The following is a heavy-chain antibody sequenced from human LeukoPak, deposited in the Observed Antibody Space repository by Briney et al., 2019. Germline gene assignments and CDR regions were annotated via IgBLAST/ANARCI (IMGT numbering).Heavy chain of an antibody. CDR2: IWYDGSQK. V-gene: IGHV3-33*01. CDR3: AGDRWSGGSCDFNVEYYQH. J-gene: IGHJ1*01. Sequence: GGSLRLSCAASGFTFSSYGMHWVRQVPGKGLECVAVIWYDGSQKYYADSVKGRFTISRDNAKKKLFLQENNLRAGDTAVDYWAGDRWSGGSCDFNVEYYQHWGLGTLVTVSS. CDR1: GFTFSSYG. D-gene: IGHD2-15*01.